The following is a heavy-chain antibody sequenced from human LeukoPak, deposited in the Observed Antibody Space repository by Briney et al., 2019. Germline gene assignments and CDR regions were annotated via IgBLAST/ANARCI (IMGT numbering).Heavy chain of an antibody. J-gene: IGHJ3*02. D-gene: IGHD1-1*01. Sequence: SETLSLTCTVSGGSISSYYWSWIRQPPGKGLEWIGYIYYSGSTNYKPSLKSRVTISVDTSKNQFSLNLRSVTAADTAVYYCARAHKLNAFDIRGQGTMVTVSS. CDR1: GGSISSYY. CDR2: IYYSGST. CDR3: ARAHKLNAFDI. V-gene: IGHV4-59*01.